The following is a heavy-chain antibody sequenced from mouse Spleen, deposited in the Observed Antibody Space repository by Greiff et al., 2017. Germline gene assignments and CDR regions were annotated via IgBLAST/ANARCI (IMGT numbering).Heavy chain of an antibody. V-gene: IGHV7-1*01. J-gene: IGHJ3*01. CDR3: ARDASARDWFAY. Sequence: EVKLVESGGGLVQSGRSLRLSCATSGFTFSDFYMEWVRQAPGKGLEWIAASRNKANDYTTEYSASVKGRFIVSRDTSQSILYLQMNALRAEDTAIYYCARDASARDWFAYWGQGTLVTVSA. CDR1: GFTFSDFY. CDR2: SRNKANDYTT.